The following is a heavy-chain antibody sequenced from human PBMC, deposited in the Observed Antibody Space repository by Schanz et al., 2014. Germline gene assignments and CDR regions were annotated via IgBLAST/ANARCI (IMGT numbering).Heavy chain of an antibody. J-gene: IGHJ4*02. Sequence: QVQLVQSGAEVKKPGASVKVSCKASGYTFTSYYMHWVRQAPGQGLELMGWINAHTGNTQYAQKFQGRVNMTRNTSITTAYLELSSLRSGDTAVYYCTKGRTFGRWGQGTLVTVSS. CDR1: GYTFTSYY. CDR3: TKGRTFGR. V-gene: IGHV1-8*02. CDR2: INAHTGNT. D-gene: IGHD3-16*01.